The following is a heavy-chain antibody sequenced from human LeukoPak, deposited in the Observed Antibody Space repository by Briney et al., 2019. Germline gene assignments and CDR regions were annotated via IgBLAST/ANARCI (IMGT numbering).Heavy chain of an antibody. CDR3: AKTPNYDILLSSYYMDV. V-gene: IGHV1-8*01. D-gene: IGHD3-9*01. J-gene: IGHJ6*03. CDR1: GYTFTSYD. CDR2: MNPNSGNT. Sequence: ASVKVSCKASGYTFTSYDINWVRQATGQGLEWMGWMNPNSGNTGYAQKFQGRVTMTRNTSISTAYMELSSLRSEDTAVYYCAKTPNYDILLSSYYMDVWGKGTTVTVSS.